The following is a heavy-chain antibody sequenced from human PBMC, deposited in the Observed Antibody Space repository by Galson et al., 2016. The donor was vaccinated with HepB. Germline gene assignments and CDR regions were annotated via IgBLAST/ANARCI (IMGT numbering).Heavy chain of an antibody. V-gene: IGHV1-3*01. CDR1: GNTFTSDA. CDR2: ISAGNGNT. Sequence: VKVSCKASGNTFTSDAIHWVRQAPGQGLEWMGWISAGNGNTHYSQKFQDRVSITRDTSASTAFMELRSLRSEDTAKYYCTRATKTGTTGYWGQGTLVIVSS. J-gene: IGHJ4*02. D-gene: IGHD1-1*01. CDR3: TRATKTGTTGY.